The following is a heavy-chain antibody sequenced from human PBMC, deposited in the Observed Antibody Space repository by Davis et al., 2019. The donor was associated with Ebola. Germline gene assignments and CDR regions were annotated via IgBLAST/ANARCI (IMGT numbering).Heavy chain of an antibody. V-gene: IGHV4-59*01. Sequence: SETLSLTCTVSGGSISSYYWSWIRQPPGKGLEWIGYIYYSGSTNYNPSLKSRVTISVDTSKNQFSLKLSSVTAADTAVYYCARDSILWFGELLFVPYGMDVWGKGTTVTVSS. CDR1: GGSISSYY. CDR3: ARDSILWFGELLFVPYGMDV. J-gene: IGHJ6*04. D-gene: IGHD3-10*01. CDR2: IYYSGST.